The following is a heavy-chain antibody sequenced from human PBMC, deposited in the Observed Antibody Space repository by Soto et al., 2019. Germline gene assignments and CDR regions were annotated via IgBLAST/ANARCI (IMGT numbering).Heavy chain of an antibody. J-gene: IGHJ6*02. CDR2: ISYDGSNK. CDR1: GFTFSSYA. D-gene: IGHD3-3*01. CDR3: ARETYYDFGSRPYYGMGV. Sequence: QVQLVESGGGVVQPGRSLRLSCAASGFTFSSYAMHWVRQAPGKGLEWVAVISYDGSNKYSADSVKGRFTISRDNSKNTLYLQMHTLRAEDTAVYYCARETYYDFGSRPYYGMGVWGQGTTVTVSS. V-gene: IGHV3-30-3*01.